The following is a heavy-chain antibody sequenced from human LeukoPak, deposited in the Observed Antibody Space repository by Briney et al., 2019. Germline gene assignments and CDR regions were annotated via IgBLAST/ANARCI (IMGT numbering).Heavy chain of an antibody. V-gene: IGHV4-59*01. Sequence: PSETLSLTCTVSGGSIRSYYWSWIRQPPGKGLEWIGYIYYSGSTNYNPSPKSRVTISVDTSKNQFSLKLSSVTAADTAVYYCARGGGSTDYYDSSGYFWGQGTLVTVSS. CDR3: ARGGGSTDYYDSSGYF. CDR1: GGSIRSYY. CDR2: IYYSGST. J-gene: IGHJ4*02. D-gene: IGHD3-22*01.